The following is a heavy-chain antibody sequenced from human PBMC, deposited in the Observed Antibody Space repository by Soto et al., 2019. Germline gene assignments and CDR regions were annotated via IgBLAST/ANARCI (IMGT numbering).Heavy chain of an antibody. D-gene: IGHD1-26*01. V-gene: IGHV1-69*01. CDR3: ARDGGRHSGGIAY. CDR1: GGTFSSYS. Sequence: QVQLVQSVAEVKKPGSSVKVSCKASGGTFSSYSINWVRQAPGQGLEWMGEIIPIFGTANYAQKFQGRVTITADESTSTAYMELSSLRSEDTAVYYCARDGGRHSGGIAYWGQGTLVTVSS. CDR2: IIPIFGTA. J-gene: IGHJ4*02.